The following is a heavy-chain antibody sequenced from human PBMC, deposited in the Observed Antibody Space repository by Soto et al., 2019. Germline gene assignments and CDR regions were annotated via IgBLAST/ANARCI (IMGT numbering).Heavy chain of an antibody. CDR1: GYSFTIYW. CDR2: IDPSDSYT. Sequence: GESLKISCQCSGYSFTIYWISWVRQMPGKGLDWMGRIDPSDSYTNYSPSFQGHVTISADKSISTAYLQWSSLKASDTAMYYWARGGYCSGGSFYANWFDPWGQGTLVTVST. V-gene: IGHV5-10-1*01. D-gene: IGHD2-15*01. CDR3: ARGGYCSGGSFYANWFDP. J-gene: IGHJ5*02.